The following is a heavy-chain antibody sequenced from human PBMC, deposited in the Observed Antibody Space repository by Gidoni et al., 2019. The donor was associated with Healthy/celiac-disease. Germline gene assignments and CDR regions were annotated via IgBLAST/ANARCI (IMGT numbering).Heavy chain of an antibody. CDR3: ARESGDPHYYYYYGMDV. J-gene: IGHJ6*02. Sequence: YYRSKWYNDYAVSVKSRITINPDTSKNQFSLQLNSVTPEDTAVYYCARESGDPHYYYYYGMDVWGQGTTVTVPS. D-gene: IGHD4-17*01. V-gene: IGHV6-1*01. CDR2: YYRSKWYN.